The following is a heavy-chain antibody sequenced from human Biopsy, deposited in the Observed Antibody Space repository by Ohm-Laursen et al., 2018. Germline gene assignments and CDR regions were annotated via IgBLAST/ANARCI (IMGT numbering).Heavy chain of an antibody. Sequence: VSSVKVSCKASGYTFTGYYFHWVRQAPGQGLEWMGWINPKSGGTHYLEKFRGRVTMTRDTSISTAYMEVSSLRSDDTAVYYCAIDGNDFLTDYLKIDQWGQGTLVTVSS. V-gene: IGHV1-2*02. CDR1: GYTFTGYY. CDR2: INPKSGGT. CDR3: AIDGNDFLTDYLKIDQ. D-gene: IGHD3-9*01. J-gene: IGHJ4*02.